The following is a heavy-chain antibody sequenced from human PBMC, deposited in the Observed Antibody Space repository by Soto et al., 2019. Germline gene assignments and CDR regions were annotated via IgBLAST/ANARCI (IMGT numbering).Heavy chain of an antibody. CDR3: AKGPFGGYNPTDY. CDR1: GFTFSSFG. Sequence: PGGSLRLSCAASGFTFSSFGMHWVRQAPGKGLDWVALISYDGNNKYYAVSVKGRFTISRDNSNNTLYLQMNSLRDEDTAVYYCAKGPFGGYNPTDYWGQGTLVTVSS. D-gene: IGHD5-12*01. J-gene: IGHJ4*02. CDR2: ISYDGNNK. V-gene: IGHV3-30*18.